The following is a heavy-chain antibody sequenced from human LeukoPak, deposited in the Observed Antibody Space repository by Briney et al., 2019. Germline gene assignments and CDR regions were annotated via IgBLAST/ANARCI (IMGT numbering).Heavy chain of an antibody. J-gene: IGHJ4*02. D-gene: IGHD3-9*01. V-gene: IGHV3-7*01. Sequence: GGSLRLSCAASGFTFSSYWMSWVRQAPWKGLEWVANIKQDGSEKYYVDSVKSRFTISRDNAKNSLFLQMNSLRAEDTAVYYCARLHYEILTGHPAFDFWGQGTLVTVSS. CDR2: IKQDGSEK. CDR1: GFTFSSYW. CDR3: ARLHYEILTGHPAFDF.